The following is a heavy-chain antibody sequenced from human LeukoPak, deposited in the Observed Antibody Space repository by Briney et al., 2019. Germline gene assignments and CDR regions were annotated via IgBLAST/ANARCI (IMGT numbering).Heavy chain of an antibody. CDR3: ARANPLYCSSTTRLFDY. J-gene: IGHJ4*02. CDR1: GYTFTGCY. CDR2: INPNSGDT. Sequence: GASVKVSCKASGYTFTGCYMHWVRQAPGQGFEWMGWINPNSGDTNYAQKFQGRVTMTRDTSISTARMELSRLRSDDTAVYYCARANPLYCSSTTRLFDYWGQGTLVTVSS. D-gene: IGHD2-2*01. V-gene: IGHV1-2*02.